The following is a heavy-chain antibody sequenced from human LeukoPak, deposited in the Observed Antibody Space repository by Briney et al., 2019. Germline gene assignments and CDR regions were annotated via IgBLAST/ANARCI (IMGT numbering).Heavy chain of an antibody. Sequence: GESLKISCAASGFTFSNYGMHWVRQAPGKGLEWVAVIWNDGTNKDYVDSVKGRFTISRDNFKNTLYLQMNSLRAEDTAVYYCAKDGGSYSVDSWGQGTLVTVSS. CDR2: IWNDGTNK. CDR3: AKDGGSYSVDS. CDR1: GFTFSNYG. J-gene: IGHJ4*02. D-gene: IGHD1-26*01. V-gene: IGHV3-33*06.